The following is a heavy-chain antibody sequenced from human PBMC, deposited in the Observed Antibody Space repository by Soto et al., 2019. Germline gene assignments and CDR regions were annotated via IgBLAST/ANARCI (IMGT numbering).Heavy chain of an antibody. V-gene: IGHV1-18*01. J-gene: IGHJ4*02. Sequence: ASVKVSCKASGYTFTSYGISWVRQAPGQGLEWMGWISAYNGNTNYAQKLQGRVTMTTDTSTSTAYMELRSLRSDDTAVYYCARGKMYQPTTTYEYWGQGTLVTVSS. CDR1: GYTFTSYG. CDR3: ARGKMYQPTTTYEY. D-gene: IGHD1-1*01. CDR2: ISAYNGNT.